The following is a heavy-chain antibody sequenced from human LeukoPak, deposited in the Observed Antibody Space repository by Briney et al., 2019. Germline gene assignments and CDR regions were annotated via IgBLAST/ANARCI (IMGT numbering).Heavy chain of an antibody. J-gene: IGHJ4*02. Sequence: SSETLSLTCTVSGGSISSGDYYWSWVRQPPGKGLEWIGYIYYSGSTYYNPSLKSRVTISVDTSKNQFSLKLSSVTAADTAVYYCARDPAPYDSSSHFDYWGQGTLVTVSS. CDR1: GGSISSGDYY. CDR3: ARDPAPYDSSSHFDY. D-gene: IGHD6-6*01. V-gene: IGHV4-30-4*02. CDR2: IYYSGST.